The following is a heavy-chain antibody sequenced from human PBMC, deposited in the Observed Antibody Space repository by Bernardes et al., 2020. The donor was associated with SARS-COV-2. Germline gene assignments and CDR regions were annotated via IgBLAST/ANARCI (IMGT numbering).Heavy chain of an antibody. V-gene: IGHV3-30*18. D-gene: IGHD3-10*01. Sequence: GGSLRLSCATSGFSFNNYAMHWVRKAPGKGPEWVAVISYEGSVKYYADSVKGRFTISRDSSKNTLFLEMNSLRADDTAVYYCAKDRSIFLLGEGKNPFHPWGQGTLVTVSS. J-gene: IGHJ5*02. CDR1: GFSFNNYA. CDR2: ISYEGSVK. CDR3: AKDRSIFLLGEGKNPFHP.